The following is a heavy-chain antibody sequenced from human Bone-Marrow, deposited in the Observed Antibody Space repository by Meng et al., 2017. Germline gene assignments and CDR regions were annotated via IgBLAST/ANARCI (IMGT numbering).Heavy chain of an antibody. V-gene: IGHV4-59*01. J-gene: IGHJ4*02. CDR3: ARSSSGWYRITIFDY. CDR1: GDSIVSNQ. D-gene: IGHD6-19*01. CDR2: ISDTGNT. Sequence: SETLSLTCTVSGDSIVSNQWSWIRQPPGKGLEFIAYISDTGNTKSNPSLNNRVSMSVDTSKNQFSLKLRFVTAADTAVYYCARSSSGWYRITIFDYWGQGTRVTGSS.